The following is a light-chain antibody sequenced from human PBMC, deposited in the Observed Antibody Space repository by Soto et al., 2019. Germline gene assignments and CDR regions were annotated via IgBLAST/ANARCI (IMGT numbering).Light chain of an antibody. CDR3: HQYGDSPQT. V-gene: IGKV3-20*01. J-gene: IGKJ1*01. CDR2: GAS. CDR1: QSVGSSY. Sequence: DIVLTEAPGTPSLSRGEGATLSSGASQSVGSSYLAWYQQRPGQAPRLLTTGASNRATGVADRFSGSGSGTDFTLTISRLEPEDFAVYYCHQYGDSPQTFGQGTKVDIK.